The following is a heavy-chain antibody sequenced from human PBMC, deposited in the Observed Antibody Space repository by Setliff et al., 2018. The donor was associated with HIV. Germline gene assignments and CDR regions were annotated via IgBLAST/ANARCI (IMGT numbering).Heavy chain of an antibody. CDR2: INHSGST. D-gene: IGHD3-22*01. CDR1: GGSFSGYY. CDR3: ATSRVVVLRFDP. V-gene: IGHV4-34*01. Sequence: SETLSLTCAVYGGSFSGYYWNWIRQPPGKGLEWIGEINHSGSTNYNPSLKSRVTISVDTSKNQFSLKLYSVTAADTAVYYCATSRVVVLRFDPWGQGTLVTVSS. J-gene: IGHJ5*02.